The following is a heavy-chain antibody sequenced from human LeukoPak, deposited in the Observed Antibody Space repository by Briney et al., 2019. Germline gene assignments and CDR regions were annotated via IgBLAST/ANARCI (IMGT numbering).Heavy chain of an antibody. Sequence: ASVKVSCKASGYTFTGYYMHWVRQAPGQGLEWMGWINPNSGGTNYAQKFQGRVTMTRDTSISTAYMELSRLRSDDTAVYYCARETRVWYSSGGGLIAFDIWGQGTMVTVSS. CDR3: ARETRVWYSSGGGLIAFDI. V-gene: IGHV1-2*02. J-gene: IGHJ3*02. D-gene: IGHD6-19*01. CDR2: INPNSGGT. CDR1: GYTFTGYY.